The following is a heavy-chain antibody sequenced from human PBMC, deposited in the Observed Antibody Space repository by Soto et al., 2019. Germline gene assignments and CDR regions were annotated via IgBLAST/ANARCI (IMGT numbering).Heavy chain of an antibody. CDR3: ARVYGDYGTDAFDI. CDR2: ISYSGST. Sequence: PSETLSLTCTVSGGSISSSSYYWGWIRQPPGKGLEWIGSISYSGSTYYNPSLKSRVTISVDTSKNQLSLKLSSVTAADTAVYNCARVYGDYGTDAFDIWGQGTMVTVSS. J-gene: IGHJ3*02. V-gene: IGHV4-39*01. CDR1: GGSISSSSYY. D-gene: IGHD4-17*01.